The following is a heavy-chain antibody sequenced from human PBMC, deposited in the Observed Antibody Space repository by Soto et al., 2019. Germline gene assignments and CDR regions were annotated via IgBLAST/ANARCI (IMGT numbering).Heavy chain of an antibody. CDR1: GFTLSSYS. D-gene: IGHD3-3*01. J-gene: IGHJ6*03. Sequence: GGSLRLSCAASGFTLSSYSMNWVRQAPWKGLEWVSSISSSSSYIYYADSVKGRFTISRDNAKNSLYLQMNSLRAEDTAVYYCARADILEWSKHYMDVWGKGTTVTVSS. CDR3: ARADILEWSKHYMDV. CDR2: ISSSSSYI. V-gene: IGHV3-21*01.